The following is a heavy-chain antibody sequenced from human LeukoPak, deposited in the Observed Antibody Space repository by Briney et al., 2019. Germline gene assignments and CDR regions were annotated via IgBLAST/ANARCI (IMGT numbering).Heavy chain of an antibody. CDR1: GYTFTGYY. Sequence: ASVKVSCKACGYTFTGYYMHWVRQAPGQGLEWMGWINPNSGGTNYAQKFQGRVTMTRDTSISTAYMELSRLRSDDTAVYYCARDRPALGYYYGMDVWGQGTTVTVSS. J-gene: IGHJ6*02. V-gene: IGHV1-2*02. CDR3: ARDRPALGYYYGMDV. CDR2: INPNSGGT.